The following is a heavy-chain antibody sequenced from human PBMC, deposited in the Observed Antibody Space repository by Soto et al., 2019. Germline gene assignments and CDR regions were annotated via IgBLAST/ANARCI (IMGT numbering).Heavy chain of an antibody. V-gene: IGHV1-58*02. Sequence: QMQLVQSGPEVKKPGTSVKVSCKASGFTFTSSAMQWVRQARGQRLEWIGWIVVGSGNTNYAQKFQERVTITRDMSTSTAYMELSSLRSEDTAVYYCAADREQEQLWTSDYYYYGMDVWGQGTTVTVSS. CDR2: IVVGSGNT. J-gene: IGHJ6*02. CDR1: GFTFTSSA. CDR3: AADREQEQLWTSDYYYYGMDV. D-gene: IGHD5-18*01.